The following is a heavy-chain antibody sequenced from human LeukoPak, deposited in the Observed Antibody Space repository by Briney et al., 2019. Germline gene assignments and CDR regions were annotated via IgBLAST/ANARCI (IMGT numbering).Heavy chain of an antibody. CDR1: GLTVSQSY. D-gene: IGHD2-8*01. V-gene: IGHV3-53*01. Sequence: GGSLRLSCAASGLTVSQSYMTWVRQSPGKGLEWVSVIYSGGRTDYADSVKGRFTISRDNSKNTVYLQMNSLRAEDTAVYYCARDEYYYTSGLDYWGQGTLVTVAS. J-gene: IGHJ4*02. CDR3: ARDEYYYTSGLDY. CDR2: IYSGGRT.